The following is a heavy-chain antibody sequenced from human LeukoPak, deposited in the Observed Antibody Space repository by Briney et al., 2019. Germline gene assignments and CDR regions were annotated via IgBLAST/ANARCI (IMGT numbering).Heavy chain of an antibody. Sequence: GGSLRLSCAASGFTFSSYGMHWVRQAPGKGVEWVAFLWYDGINKYYEDPVKGRFTISRDNSKNTMYLQMNSMRAEDTPVYSSVVAGYYYYYMDVWGKGTTVTVSS. D-gene: IGHD6-19*01. V-gene: IGHV3-30*02. J-gene: IGHJ6*03. CDR3: VVAGYYYYYMDV. CDR1: GFTFSSYG. CDR2: LWYDGINK.